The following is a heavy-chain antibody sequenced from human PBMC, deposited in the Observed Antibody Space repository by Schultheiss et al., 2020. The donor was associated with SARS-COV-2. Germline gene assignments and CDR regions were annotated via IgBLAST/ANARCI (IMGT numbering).Heavy chain of an antibody. Sequence: SETLSLTCSVSGASVSSVDYYWSWIRQPPGKGLEWIGYVRLSGSTDYNPSLRSRVTISVDTSKNQFSLKLSSVTATDTAVYYCVSTSDIVVAVATTWGQGTLVTVSS. CDR1: GASVSSVDYY. CDR2: VRLSGST. J-gene: IGHJ1*01. CDR3: VSTSDIVVAVATT. V-gene: IGHV4-61*08. D-gene: IGHD2-15*01.